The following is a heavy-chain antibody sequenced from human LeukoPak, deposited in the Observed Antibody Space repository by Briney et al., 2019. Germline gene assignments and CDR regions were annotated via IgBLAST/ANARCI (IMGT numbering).Heavy chain of an antibody. CDR1: GGSISSYY. CDR2: IYYSGST. V-gene: IGHV4-59*01. J-gene: IGHJ3*02. Sequence: PPETLSLTCTVSGGSISSYYWSWIRQPPGKGLEWIGYIYYSGSTNYNPSLKSRVTISVDTSKNQFSLKLSSVTAADTAVYYCARGAHCGGDCYPLDAFDIWGQGTMVTVSS. CDR3: ARGAHCGGDCYPLDAFDI. D-gene: IGHD2-21*02.